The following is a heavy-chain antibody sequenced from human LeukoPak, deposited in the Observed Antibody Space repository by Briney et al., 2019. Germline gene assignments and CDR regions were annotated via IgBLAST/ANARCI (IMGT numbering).Heavy chain of an antibody. D-gene: IGHD2-2*01. CDR2: IKTDGSSI. V-gene: IGHV3-74*01. CDR1: GFTFSSYW. Sequence: GGSLRLSCAASGFTFSSYWMNWVRQAPGKGLVWVSRIKTDGSSISYADSVKGRFTISRDNAKNTLYLQMNSLRAEDTAVYYCAKRGYQLSFHYFDYWGQGTLVTVSS. J-gene: IGHJ4*02. CDR3: AKRGYQLSFHYFDY.